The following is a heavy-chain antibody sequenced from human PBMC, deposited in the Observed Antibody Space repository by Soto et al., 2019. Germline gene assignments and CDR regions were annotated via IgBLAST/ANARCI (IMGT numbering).Heavy chain of an antibody. Sequence: SETLSLTCIVSGGSISGSYCSWIRQSPGKGLEWLGYVYYTGSTNYSPSLRSRVSISVDTSKNEFSLRLSSVTAADTAVYFCARSVAVPGAHIDYWGQGTQVTVSS. CDR3: ARSVAVPGAHIDY. CDR1: GGSISGSY. J-gene: IGHJ4*02. D-gene: IGHD6-19*01. V-gene: IGHV4-59*01. CDR2: VYYTGST.